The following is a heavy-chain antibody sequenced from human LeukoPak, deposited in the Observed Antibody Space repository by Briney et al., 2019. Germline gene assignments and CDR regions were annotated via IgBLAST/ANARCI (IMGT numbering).Heavy chain of an antibody. CDR3: ARHYNPAQKGAFDI. D-gene: IGHD1-1*01. Sequence: GASVKVSCKASGYTFTGYYMHWVRQAPGQGLEWMGWINPNSGGTNYAQKFQGRVTMIRDTSISTAYMELSRLRSDDTAVYYCARHYNPAQKGAFDIWGQGTMVTVSS. CDR1: GYTFTGYY. J-gene: IGHJ3*02. CDR2: INPNSGGT. V-gene: IGHV1-2*02.